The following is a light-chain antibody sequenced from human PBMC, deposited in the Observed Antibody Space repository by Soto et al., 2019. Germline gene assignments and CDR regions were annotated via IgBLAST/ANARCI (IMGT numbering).Light chain of an antibody. CDR3: IIGLV. Sequence: QSALTQPPSASGSPGQSVTISCTGTSSDVGGYNYVSWYQQHPGKAPKLMIYEVSKRPSGVPDRFSGSKSGNTASLTVSGLQAGDEPDYYCIIGLVFGGGTNLTVL. J-gene: IGLJ2*01. CDR1: SSDVGGYNY. V-gene: IGLV2-8*01. CDR2: EVS.